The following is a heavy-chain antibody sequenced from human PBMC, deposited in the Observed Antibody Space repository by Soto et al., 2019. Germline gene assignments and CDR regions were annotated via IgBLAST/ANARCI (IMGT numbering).Heavy chain of an antibody. CDR1: GGSFSGYY. CDR3: ERDGGGFVTAHAFDI. CDR2: INHSGST. V-gene: IGHV4-34*01. D-gene: IGHD3-16*01. J-gene: IGHJ3*02. Sequence: QVQLQQWGAGLLKPSETLSLTCAVYGGSFSGYYWSWIRQPPGKGLEWIGEINHSGSTNYNPSLKSLVTISVDTSKNQSSLKLSSVTAAYTAVYYCERDGGGFVTAHAFDIWGQGTMVTVSS.